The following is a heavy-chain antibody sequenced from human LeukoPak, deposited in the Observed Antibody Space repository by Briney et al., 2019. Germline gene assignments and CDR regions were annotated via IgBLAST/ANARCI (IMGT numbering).Heavy chain of an antibody. J-gene: IGHJ4*02. D-gene: IGHD6-13*01. Sequence: GGSLRLSCAASGFTFSSYAMHWVRQAPVKGLEWVAVISYDGSNKYYADSVKGRFTISRDNSKNTLYLQMNSLRAEDTAVYYCWAAAGPTEDYWGQGTLVTVSS. CDR1: GFTFSSYA. V-gene: IGHV3-30-3*01. CDR2: ISYDGSNK. CDR3: WAAAGPTEDY.